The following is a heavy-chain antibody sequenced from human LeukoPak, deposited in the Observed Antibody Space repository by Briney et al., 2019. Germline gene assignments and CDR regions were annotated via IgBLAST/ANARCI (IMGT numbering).Heavy chain of an antibody. Sequence: SETLSLTCTVSGGSISSSNFHWGWIRQPPGKGLEWIGTMYYSGSTYYNPSLKSRVTISVDTSKNQFSLKLSSVTAADTAVYYWARPFSVFWSPFDYGGQEPLVTVSS. V-gene: IGHV4-39*01. J-gene: IGHJ4*02. D-gene: IGHD3-3*01. CDR2: MYYSGST. CDR1: GGSISSSNFH. CDR3: ARPFSVFWSPFDY.